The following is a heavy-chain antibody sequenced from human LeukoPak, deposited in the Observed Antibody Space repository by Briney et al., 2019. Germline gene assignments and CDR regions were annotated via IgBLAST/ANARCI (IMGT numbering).Heavy chain of an antibody. CDR2: ITSSSSYI. V-gene: IGHV3-21*01. J-gene: IGHJ4*02. D-gene: IGHD3-9*01. CDR1: GCTFSSYS. CDR3: ARNDILTGYSDY. Sequence: GGSLRLSCAASGCTFSSYSMTWVRQAPGKGLEWVSSITSSSSYIYYADSVKGRFTISRDNAKNSLYLQVNSLRAEDTAVYYCARNDILTGYSDYWGQGTLVTVSS.